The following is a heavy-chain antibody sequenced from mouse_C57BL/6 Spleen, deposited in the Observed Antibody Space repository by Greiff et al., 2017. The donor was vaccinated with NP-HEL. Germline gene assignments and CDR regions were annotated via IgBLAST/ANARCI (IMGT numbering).Heavy chain of an antibody. V-gene: IGHV14-4*01. J-gene: IGHJ3*01. CDR3: TTGYRFAY. CDR1: GFNIKDDY. D-gene: IGHD3-1*01. CDR2: IDPENGDT. Sequence: EVQLVESGAELVRPGASVKLSCTASGFNIKDDYMHWVKQRPEQGLEWIGWIDPENGDTEYASKFQGKATITADTSSNTAYLQLSSLTSEDTAVYYCTTGYRFAYWGQGTLVTVSA.